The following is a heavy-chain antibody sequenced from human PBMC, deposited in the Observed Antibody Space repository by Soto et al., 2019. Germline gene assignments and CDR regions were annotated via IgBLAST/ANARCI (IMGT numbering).Heavy chain of an antibody. CDR1: GYTFINYG. Sequence: QVQLVQSGAEVKKPGASVKVSCKASGYTFINYGISWVRQAPGQGLEWMGWVSPYNGNTEYAPKLQGRVTMTTDTPTSTAYMELRSLRSDDTAVYYCARQPRYFDSNWFDPWGQGTLVTVSS. CDR3: ARQPRYFDSNWFDP. V-gene: IGHV1-18*01. D-gene: IGHD3-9*01. J-gene: IGHJ5*02. CDR2: VSPYNGNT.